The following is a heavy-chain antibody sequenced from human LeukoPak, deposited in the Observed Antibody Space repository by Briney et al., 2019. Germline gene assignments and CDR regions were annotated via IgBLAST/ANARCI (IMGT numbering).Heavy chain of an antibody. CDR3: ARAFS. CDR1: GFTFSSQW. J-gene: IGHJ5*02. CDR2: IKEDGSEK. Sequence: GGSLRLSCAAAGFTFSSQWMSWVRQAPGKGLEWVANIKEDGSEKSYVDSVKGRFTISRDNAKNSLYLQMNSLRAEDTAVYYCARAFSWGQGTLVTVSS. D-gene: IGHD3-16*01. V-gene: IGHV3-7*01.